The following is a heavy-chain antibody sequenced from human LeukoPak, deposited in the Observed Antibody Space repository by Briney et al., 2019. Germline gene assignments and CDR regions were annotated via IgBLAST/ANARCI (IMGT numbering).Heavy chain of an antibody. CDR1: GFTFSTFN. Sequence: PGGSLRLSCAASGFTFSTFNMHWVRQAPGKGLEWVSSISSSGSYIYYVDSVKGRSTISRDNAKTSLFLQMNSLRAEDTAVYYCASAQLRLGELADYWGQGTLVTVSS. V-gene: IGHV3-21*01. CDR2: ISSSGSYI. D-gene: IGHD3-16*01. CDR3: ASAQLRLGELADY. J-gene: IGHJ4*02.